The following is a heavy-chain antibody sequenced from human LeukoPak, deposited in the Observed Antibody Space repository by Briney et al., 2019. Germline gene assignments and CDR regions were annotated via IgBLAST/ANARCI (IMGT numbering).Heavy chain of an antibody. CDR3: ARAPRGRDGYNPYYFDY. CDR1: GFTFSSYA. J-gene: IGHJ4*02. V-gene: IGHV3-66*01. D-gene: IGHD5-24*01. Sequence: GGSLRLSCAASGFTFSSYAMSWVRQAPGKGLEWVSVIYSGGTTYYADSVKGRFTISRDNSKNTLYLQMNSLRAEDTAVYYCARAPRGRDGYNPYYFDYWGQGTLVTFSS. CDR2: IYSGGTT.